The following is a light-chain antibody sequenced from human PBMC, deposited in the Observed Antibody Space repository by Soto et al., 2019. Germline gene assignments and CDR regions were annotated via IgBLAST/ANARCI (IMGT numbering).Light chain of an antibody. CDR3: QSFDISNVV. CDR1: SGSIASNY. CDR2: EDS. V-gene: IGLV6-57*04. Sequence: NFMLTQPHSVSESPGKTVTISCTRSSGSIASNYVQWYQQRPGSAPTPVIYEDSQRPSGVPDRFSGSIDSSSNSASLTISRLKTEDEADYYCQSFDISNVVFGGGNKLTVL. J-gene: IGLJ2*01.